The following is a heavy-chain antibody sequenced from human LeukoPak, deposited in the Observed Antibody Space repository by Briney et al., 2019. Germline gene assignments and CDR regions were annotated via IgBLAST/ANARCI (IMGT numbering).Heavy chain of an antibody. J-gene: IGHJ6*03. V-gene: IGHV3-11*01. CDR2: ISTSGTDV. Sequence: GGSLRLSCAASGFTFSDYYMSWIRQAPGKGLEWVSYISTSGTDVYYADSVKGRFTISRDNSKNTLSLQMSSLRVEDTAVYYCARDRSCTGGSFYMDVWGRGTTVTVSS. CDR3: ARDRSCTGGSFYMDV. CDR1: GFTFSDYY. D-gene: IGHD2-15*01.